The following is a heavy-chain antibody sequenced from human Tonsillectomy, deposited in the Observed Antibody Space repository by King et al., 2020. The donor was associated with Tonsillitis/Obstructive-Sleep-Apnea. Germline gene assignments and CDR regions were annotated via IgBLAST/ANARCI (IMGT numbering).Heavy chain of an antibody. CDR1: GLTFSSYW. J-gene: IGHJ6*02. Sequence: VQLVESGGGLVQPGGSLRLSCAASGLTFSSYWMSWVRQAPGKGLEWVANIKQDGSEKYYVDSVKGRFTISRDNAKNSLYLQMNSLRAEDTAVYYCAREGSNYVRGMDVWGQGTTVTVSS. CDR2: IKQDGSEK. V-gene: IGHV3-7*03. D-gene: IGHD4-11*01. CDR3: AREGSNYVRGMDV.